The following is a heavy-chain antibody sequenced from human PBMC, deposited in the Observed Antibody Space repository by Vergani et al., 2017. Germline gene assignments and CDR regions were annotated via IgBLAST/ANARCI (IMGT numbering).Heavy chain of an antibody. CDR2: IYYSGST. J-gene: IGHJ4*02. CDR3: ARGGYYDFWSGYSREENFDY. Sequence: QVQLQESGPGLVKPSQTLSLTCTVSGCSISSGDYYWRWIRQPPGKGLECIGYIYYSGSTYYNPSLKSRVTISVDTSKNQFSRKLSSVTAADTAVYYCARGGYYDFWSGYSREENFDYWGQGTLVTVSS. CDR1: GCSISSGDYY. D-gene: IGHD3-3*01. V-gene: IGHV4-30-4*01.